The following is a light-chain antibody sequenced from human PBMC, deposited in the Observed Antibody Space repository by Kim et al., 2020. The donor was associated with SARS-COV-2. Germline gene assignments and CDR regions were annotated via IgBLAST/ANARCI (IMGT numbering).Light chain of an antibody. CDR1: SLRSYY. CDR3: NSRDSSGNHLFVV. V-gene: IGLV3-19*01. J-gene: IGLJ2*01. Sequence: SSELTQDPAVSVALGQTARITCQGDSLRSYYASWYQQKPGQAPVLVIYGKNNRPSGITDRFSGSSSGNTASLTITGAQAEDEADYYCNSRDSSGNHLFVV. CDR2: GKN.